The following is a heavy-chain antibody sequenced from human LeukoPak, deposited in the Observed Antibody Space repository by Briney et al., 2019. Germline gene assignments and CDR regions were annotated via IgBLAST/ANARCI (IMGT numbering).Heavy chain of an antibody. CDR2: IYYSGST. Sequence: PSETLSLTCTVSGGSISSGGYYWSWIRQHPGKGLEWIGYIYYSGSTYYNPSLKSRVTISVDTSKNQFSLKLSSVTAADTAVYYCAREKYGYYLAAFDIWGQGTMVTVSS. CDR3: AREKYGYYLAAFDI. CDR1: GGSISSGGYY. V-gene: IGHV4-31*03. D-gene: IGHD3-22*01. J-gene: IGHJ3*02.